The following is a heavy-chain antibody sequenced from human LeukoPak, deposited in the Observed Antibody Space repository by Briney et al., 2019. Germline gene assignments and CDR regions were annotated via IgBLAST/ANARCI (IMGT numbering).Heavy chain of an antibody. CDR2: IYYSGST. CDR3: AKSRDGYNGDAFDI. CDR1: GGSISSGGYS. J-gene: IGHJ3*02. Sequence: SQTLSLTCAVSGGSISSGGYSWSWIRQPPGKGLEWIGYIYYSGSTYYNPSLKSRVTISVDTSKNQFSLKLSSVTAADTAVYYCAKSRDGYNGDAFDIWGQGTMVTVSS. D-gene: IGHD5-24*01. V-gene: IGHV4-30-4*07.